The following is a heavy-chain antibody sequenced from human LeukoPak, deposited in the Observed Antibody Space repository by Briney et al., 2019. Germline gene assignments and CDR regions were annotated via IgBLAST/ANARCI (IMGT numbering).Heavy chain of an antibody. CDR2: IKQDGSHN. Sequence: PGGSLRLSCAASEFTFSSYWMSWVRQAPGKGLEWVAHIKQDGSHNPYVDSMRGRFTISRDNAKNSLFLQLNSLRVEDTAVYYCARTAFYSFDAWGQGTLVTVSS. CDR3: ARTAFYSFDA. V-gene: IGHV3-7*01. CDR1: EFTFSSYW. D-gene: IGHD2-21*01. J-gene: IGHJ4*02.